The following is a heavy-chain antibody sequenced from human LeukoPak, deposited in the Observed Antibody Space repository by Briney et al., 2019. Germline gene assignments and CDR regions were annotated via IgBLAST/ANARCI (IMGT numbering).Heavy chain of an antibody. CDR1: GFTFSSYS. J-gene: IGHJ4*02. D-gene: IGHD2-8*02. CDR2: ISSSSSTI. Sequence: GGSLRLSCAASGFTFSSYSMNWVRQAPGKGLEWVSYISSSSSTIYYADSVKGRFTISRDNSKNTLYLQMNSLRAEDTAVYYCAKKASGRYYFDYWGQGTLVTVSS. CDR3: AKKASGRYYFDY. V-gene: IGHV3-48*01.